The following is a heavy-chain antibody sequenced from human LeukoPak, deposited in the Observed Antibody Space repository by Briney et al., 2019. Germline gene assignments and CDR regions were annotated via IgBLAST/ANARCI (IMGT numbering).Heavy chain of an antibody. CDR3: ATREVGNDY. J-gene: IGHJ4*02. CDR1: GGSVSNYY. V-gene: IGHV4-59*02. Sequence: SETLSLTCTVSGGSVSNYYWSWIRQSPGKGLEWIGYIYYTETSYNPSLKSRVTISADTSKNQFSLKLYSVTAADTAVYYCATREVGNDYWGQGTLVTVSS. D-gene: IGHD1-26*01. CDR2: IYYTET.